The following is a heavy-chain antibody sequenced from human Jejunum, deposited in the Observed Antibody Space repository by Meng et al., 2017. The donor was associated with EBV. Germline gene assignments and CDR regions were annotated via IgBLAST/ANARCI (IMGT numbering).Heavy chain of an antibody. CDR3: ASRPGFNIGPFDY. Sequence: HLVQSGTEVKKPGASVKLSCKASGYTFTNYPIHWVRQAPGQRPEWMGCINPGNGETEFSQKFQGRVTITRDTSATTAYMELTSLRSEDTAVYYCASRPGFNIGPFDYWGQGTLVTVSS. CDR2: INPGNGET. V-gene: IGHV1-3*01. D-gene: IGHD3/OR15-3a*01. CDR1: GYTFTNYP. J-gene: IGHJ4*02.